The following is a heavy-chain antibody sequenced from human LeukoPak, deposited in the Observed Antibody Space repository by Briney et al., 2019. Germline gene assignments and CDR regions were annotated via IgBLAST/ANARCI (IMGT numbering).Heavy chain of an antibody. CDR2: IYYGGST. D-gene: IGHD3-10*01. J-gene: IGHJ5*02. CDR3: ARRYYYGSGSYYNSNWFDP. Sequence: SETLSLTCTVSGGSISSSSYYWGWIRQPPGKGLEWIGSIYYGGSTYYNPSLKSRVTISVDTSKNQFSLKLSSVTAADTAVYYCARRYYYGSGSYYNSNWFDPWGQGTLVTVSS. V-gene: IGHV4-39*01. CDR1: GGSISSSSYY.